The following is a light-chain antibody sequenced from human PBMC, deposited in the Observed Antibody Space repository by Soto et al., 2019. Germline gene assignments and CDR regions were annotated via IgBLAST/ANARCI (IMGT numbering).Light chain of an antibody. CDR3: QQYYTYPYT. CDR1: QYMSSW. CDR2: QAS. J-gene: IGKJ2*01. V-gene: IGKV1-5*03. Sequence: DIQMTQSPSTLSASVGDRVTITCRASQYMSSWLAWYQEKPGKAPKLLIYQASILESAAPSRFSGSASATEFTPTISSLQPDDFATYYCQQYYTYPYTFGQGTKLEIQ.